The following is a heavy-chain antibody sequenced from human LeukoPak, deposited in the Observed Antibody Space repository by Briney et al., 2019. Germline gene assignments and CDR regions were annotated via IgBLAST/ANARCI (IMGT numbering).Heavy chain of an antibody. V-gene: IGHV1-58*01. CDR1: GFTFTSSA. J-gene: IGHJ4*02. D-gene: IGHD6-19*01. CDR3: ARPRGLGSGWPIDC. CDR2: IVVGSGNT. Sequence: ASVKVSCKASGFTFTSSAVQWVRQARGQRLEWIGWIVVGSGNTNYAQKFQDRITITRDRSASTAYMELSSLRSEDTAVYYCARPRGLGSGWPIDCWGQGTLVTVSS.